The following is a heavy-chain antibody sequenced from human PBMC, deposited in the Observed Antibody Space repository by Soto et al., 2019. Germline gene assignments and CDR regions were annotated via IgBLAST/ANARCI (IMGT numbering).Heavy chain of an antibody. CDR1: GFTFSSYG. CDR2: IWYDGSNK. Sequence: QVQLVESGGGVVQPGRSLILSCAASGFTFSSYGMHWVRQAPGKGLEWGAGIWYDGSNKYYADSVKGRFTISRDNSKNTLYLQMNSRRAEDTAVYYCAGTSPYCTNGVCYYYGMDVWGQGTTVTVSS. D-gene: IGHD2-8*01. J-gene: IGHJ6*02. V-gene: IGHV3-33*01. CDR3: AGTSPYCTNGVCYYYGMDV.